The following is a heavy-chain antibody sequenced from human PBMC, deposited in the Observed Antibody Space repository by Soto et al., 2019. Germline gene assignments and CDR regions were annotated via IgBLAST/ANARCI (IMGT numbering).Heavy chain of an antibody. CDR1: GYTFTSYG. J-gene: IGHJ4*02. CDR2: ISAYNGNT. D-gene: IGHD3-22*01. CDR3: ARDGYYDSSGYRSDFDY. V-gene: IGHV1-18*01. Sequence: QVQLVQSGAEVKKPGASVKVSCKASGYTFTSYGIRWVRQAPGQGLEWMGWISAYNGNTNYAQKLQGRVTMTTDTSTSTAYMELRSLRSDDTAVYYCARDGYYDSSGYRSDFDYWGQGTLVTVSS.